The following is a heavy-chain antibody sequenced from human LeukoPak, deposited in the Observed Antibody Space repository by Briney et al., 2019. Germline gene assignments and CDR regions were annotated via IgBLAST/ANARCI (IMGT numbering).Heavy chain of an antibody. D-gene: IGHD6-13*01. Sequence: GGSLRLSCAASGFTFSSYSMNWVRQAPGKGLEWVSYISSSSSTIYYADSVKGRFTISRDNAKNSLYLQMNSLRAEDTAVYYCARWVSSNWFDPWGQGTLVTVSS. CDR1: GFTFSSYS. CDR3: ARWVSSNWFDP. J-gene: IGHJ5*02. V-gene: IGHV3-48*01. CDR2: ISSSSSTI.